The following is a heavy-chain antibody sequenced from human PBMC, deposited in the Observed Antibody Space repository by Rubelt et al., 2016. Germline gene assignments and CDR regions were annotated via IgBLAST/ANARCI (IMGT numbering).Heavy chain of an antibody. CDR3: ARDGFYDSSGYYHIF. CDR1: GFTFSDYY. J-gene: IGHJ4*02. V-gene: IGHV3-11*05. D-gene: IGHD3-22*01. Sequence: VQLVESGGGLVKPGGSLRLSCAASGFTFSDYYMSWIRQAPGKGLEWVSYISSSSRNTKYADSVKGRFTISRDNARNSLYLQMNSLRAEDTALYYCARDGFYDSSGYYHIFWGQGTLVTVSS. CDR2: ISSSSRNT.